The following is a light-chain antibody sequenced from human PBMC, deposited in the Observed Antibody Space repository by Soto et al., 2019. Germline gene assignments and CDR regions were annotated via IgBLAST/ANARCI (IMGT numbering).Light chain of an antibody. Sequence: EIVLTQSPGTLSLSPGERATLSCRASQSVSNNLAWHQQKPGQAPRILMYDASSRATGIPDRVSGSGSGTDFTLTISRLEPEDFAVYYCQQYARPPYAFGQGTKVDI. J-gene: IGKJ2*01. CDR2: DAS. CDR1: QSVSNN. CDR3: QQYARPPYA. V-gene: IGKV3-20*01.